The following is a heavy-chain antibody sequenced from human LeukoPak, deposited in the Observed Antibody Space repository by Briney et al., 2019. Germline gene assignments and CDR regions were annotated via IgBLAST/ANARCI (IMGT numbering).Heavy chain of an antibody. CDR3: AKDHLDYYGSGSPNWFDP. D-gene: IGHD3-10*01. CDR1: GFTFSSYG. CDR2: IWYDGSNK. Sequence: RPGGSLRLSCAASGFTFSSYGMHWVRQAPGKGLEWVAVIWYDGSNKYYADSVKGRFTISRDNSKNTLYLQMNSLRAEDTAVYYCAKDHLDYYGSGSPNWFDPWGQGTLVTVSS. V-gene: IGHV3-33*06. J-gene: IGHJ5*02.